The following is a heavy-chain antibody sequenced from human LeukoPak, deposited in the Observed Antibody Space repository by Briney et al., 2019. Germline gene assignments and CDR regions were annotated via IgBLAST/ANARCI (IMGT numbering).Heavy chain of an antibody. CDR3: ARNMTTVTTGVVSRHDAFDI. Sequence: SETLSLTCTVSGGSISSGNYYWGWIRQPPGKGLEWIGSIYNSGSTYYCTSLKSRVTISVDTSKNQFSLRLSSVTATDTAVYYCARNMTTVTTGVVSRHDAFDIWGQGTMVTVSS. CDR1: GGSISSGNYY. J-gene: IGHJ3*02. V-gene: IGHV4-39*01. CDR2: IYNSGST. D-gene: IGHD4-11*01.